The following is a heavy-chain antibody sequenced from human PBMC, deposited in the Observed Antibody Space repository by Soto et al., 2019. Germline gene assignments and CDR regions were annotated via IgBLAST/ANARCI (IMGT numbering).Heavy chain of an antibody. Sequence: QVQLVQSGAEVKKPGSSVKVSCKASGGTFSSYAISWVRQAPGQGLEWMGGIIPIFGTANYAQKFQGRVTITADESTSTAYMELSSLRSEDTAVYYCARGGLGRCSGGSCYSSGYYYYGMDVWGQGTTVTVSS. D-gene: IGHD2-15*01. CDR3: ARGGLGRCSGGSCYSSGYYYYGMDV. CDR1: GGTFSSYA. CDR2: IIPIFGTA. V-gene: IGHV1-69*12. J-gene: IGHJ6*02.